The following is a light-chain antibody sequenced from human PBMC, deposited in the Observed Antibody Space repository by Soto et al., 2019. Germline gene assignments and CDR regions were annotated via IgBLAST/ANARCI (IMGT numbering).Light chain of an antibody. V-gene: IGKV1-39*01. CDR2: AAI. CDR3: QQSYTTPRT. J-gene: IGKJ1*01. Sequence: DIQMTQSPSSLSASVGDRVSVTCRASQSISTFLNWYQQRPGEAPKLLIYAAISLQSGVPSRFSGSGSGPDFTLTIGSLQPEDFATYYCQQSYTTPRTFGQGTKVEVK. CDR1: QSISTF.